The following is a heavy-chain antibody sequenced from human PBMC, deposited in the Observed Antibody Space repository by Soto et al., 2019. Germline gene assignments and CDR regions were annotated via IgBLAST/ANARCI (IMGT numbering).Heavy chain of an antibody. CDR2: IKQDGSEK. CDR3: ARVGKTTVTTQRRYFDL. Sequence: VQLVESGGGLVQPGGSLRLSCAASGFTFSSYWMSWVRQAPGKGLEWVANIKQDGSEKYYVDSVKGRFTISRDNAKNSLYLQMNSLRAEDTAVYYCARVGKTTVTTQRRYFDLWGRGTLVTVSS. D-gene: IGHD4-17*01. J-gene: IGHJ2*01. CDR1: GFTFSSYW. V-gene: IGHV3-7*01.